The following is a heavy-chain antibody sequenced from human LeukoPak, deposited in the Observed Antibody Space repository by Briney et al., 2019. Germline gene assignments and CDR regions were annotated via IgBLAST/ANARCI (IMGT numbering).Heavy chain of an antibody. V-gene: IGHV3-21*01. CDR3: ASLYGSYYDLWSGDY. D-gene: IGHD3-3*01. Sequence: PGGSLRLSCAAAGFTFSSYSMNWVRQAPGKGLEWVSSISSSSSCIYYADSVKGRFTISRDNAKNSLYLQMNSLRAEDTAVYYCASLYGSYYDLWSGDYWGQGTLVTVSS. CDR2: ISSSSSCI. J-gene: IGHJ4*02. CDR1: GFTFSSYS.